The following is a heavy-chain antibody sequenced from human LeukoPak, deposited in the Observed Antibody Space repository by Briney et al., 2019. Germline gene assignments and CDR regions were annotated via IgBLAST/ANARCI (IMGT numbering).Heavy chain of an antibody. CDR1: GGTFSSYA. V-gene: IGHV1-69*13. CDR3: ARLNTLPTQQYTFDY. Sequence: ASVKVSCKASGGTFSSYAISWVRQAPGQGLEWMGGIIPIFGTANYAQKFQGRVTITADESTSTAYMELSSLRSEDTAVYYCARLNTLPTQQYTFDYWGQGTLVTVSS. CDR2: IIPIFGTA. D-gene: IGHD4-11*01. J-gene: IGHJ4*02.